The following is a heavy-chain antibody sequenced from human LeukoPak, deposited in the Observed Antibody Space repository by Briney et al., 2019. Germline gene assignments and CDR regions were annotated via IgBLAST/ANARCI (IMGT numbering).Heavy chain of an antibody. CDR2: IIAHGDTT. CDR3: ARASGYLNDLDY. Sequence: GGSLTLSCEASGFTFSKYRMHWVRQVPGKGLVWVSYIIAHGDTTTYADSVRGRFTISRDNAKNTVFLQMNSLGAEDTAFYYCARASGYLNDLDYWGQGTLVTVSS. D-gene: IGHD3-3*01. CDR1: GFTFSKYR. V-gene: IGHV3-74*01. J-gene: IGHJ4*02.